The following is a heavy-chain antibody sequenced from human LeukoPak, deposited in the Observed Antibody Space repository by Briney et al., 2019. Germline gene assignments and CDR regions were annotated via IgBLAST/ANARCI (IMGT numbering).Heavy chain of an antibody. J-gene: IGHJ3*02. V-gene: IGHV3-23*01. Sequence: AGTLRFYCAASGFTFSSNAMSWLPHAPGKGLEGVSALSGRGGSTYYADCVKGRFTISRDNSKNTLYLQMNSLRAEDTAVYYCARSRGGSGGSFDAFDIWGQGTMVTVSS. D-gene: IGHD2-15*01. CDR1: GFTFSSNA. CDR2: LSGRGGST. CDR3: ARSRGGSGGSFDAFDI.